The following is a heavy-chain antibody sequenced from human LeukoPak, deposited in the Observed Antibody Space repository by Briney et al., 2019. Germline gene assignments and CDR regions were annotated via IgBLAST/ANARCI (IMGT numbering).Heavy chain of an antibody. J-gene: IGHJ4*02. D-gene: IGHD2-21*01. CDR2: IYYSGST. V-gene: IGHV4-30-4*01. CDR3: ARVPGGEGYYFDY. Sequence: SETLSLTCTVSGGSISSGDYYWSWIRQPPGKGLEWIGYIYYSGSTYYNPSLKSRVTISVDTSKNQFSLKLSSVTAADTAVYYCARVPGGEGYYFDYWGQGTLVTVSS. CDR1: GGSISSGDYY.